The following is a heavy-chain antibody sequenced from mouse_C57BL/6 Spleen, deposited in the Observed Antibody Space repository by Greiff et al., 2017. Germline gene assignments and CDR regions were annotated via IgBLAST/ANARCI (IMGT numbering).Heavy chain of an antibody. V-gene: IGHV5-9-1*02. CDR2: ISSGGDYI. CDR1: GFTFSSYA. Sequence: EVHLVESGEGLVKPGGSLKLSCAASGFTFSSYAMSWVRQTPEKRLEWVAYISSGGDYIYYADTVKGRFTISRDNARNTLYLQMSSLKSEDTAMYYCTRGYDYDDGYYFDYWGQGTTLTVSS. D-gene: IGHD2-4*01. CDR3: TRGYDYDDGYYFDY. J-gene: IGHJ2*01.